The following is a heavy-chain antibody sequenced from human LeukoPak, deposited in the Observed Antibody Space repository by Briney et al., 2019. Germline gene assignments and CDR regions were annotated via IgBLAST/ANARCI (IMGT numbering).Heavy chain of an antibody. CDR3: ARAPRNSSTMLDY. CDR2: INPDGGST. J-gene: IGHJ4*02. D-gene: IGHD1-14*01. V-gene: IGHV1-8*02. Sequence: GASVTVSCKASGGTFSSYAISWVRQAPGQGLEWMGGINPDGGSTAYAHRFQGRVIMTRDTSTSTAYMDLSSLRSEDTAVYHCARAPRNSSTMLDYWGQGTLVTVSS. CDR1: GGTFSSYA.